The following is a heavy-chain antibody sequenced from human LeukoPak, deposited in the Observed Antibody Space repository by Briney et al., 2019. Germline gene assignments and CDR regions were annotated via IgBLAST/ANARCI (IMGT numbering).Heavy chain of an antibody. CDR2: IYYSGST. Sequence: PSETLSLTCTVSGGSISSSSYYWGWIRQPPGKGLEWIGSIYYSGSTYYTPSRKSRVTISVDTSKNQFSLKLSSVTAADTAVYYCARAVDHYGSGSYYPPPFDYWGQGTLVTVSS. D-gene: IGHD3-10*01. CDR3: ARAVDHYGSGSYYPPPFDY. V-gene: IGHV4-39*01. J-gene: IGHJ4*02. CDR1: GGSISSSSYY.